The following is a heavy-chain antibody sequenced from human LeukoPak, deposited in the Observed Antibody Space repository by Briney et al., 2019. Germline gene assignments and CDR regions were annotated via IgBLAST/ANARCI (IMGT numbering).Heavy chain of an antibody. CDR3: ARGEDCSGGSCYSDAFDI. CDR1: GGSISSYY. CDR2: IYYSGST. J-gene: IGHJ3*02. Sequence: KPSETLSLTCTVSGGSISSYYWSWIRQPPGKGLEWIGYIYYSGSTNYNPSLKSRVTISVDTSKNQFSLKLSSVTAADTAVYYCARGEDCSGGSCYSDAFDIWGQGTMVTVSS. V-gene: IGHV4-59*01. D-gene: IGHD2-15*01.